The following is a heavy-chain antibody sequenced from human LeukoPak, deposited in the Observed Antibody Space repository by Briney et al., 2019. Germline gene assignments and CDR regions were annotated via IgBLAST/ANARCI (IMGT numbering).Heavy chain of an antibody. Sequence: PSETLSLTCTVSGGSISSYYWSWIRQPPGKGLEWIGYIYYSGSTNYNPSLKSRVTISVDTSKNQSSLKLSSVTAADTAVYYCARGDYDSSGYSPHNWFDPWGQGTLVTVSS. CDR2: IYYSGST. CDR1: GGSISSYY. J-gene: IGHJ5*02. V-gene: IGHV4-59*01. D-gene: IGHD3-22*01. CDR3: ARGDYDSSGYSPHNWFDP.